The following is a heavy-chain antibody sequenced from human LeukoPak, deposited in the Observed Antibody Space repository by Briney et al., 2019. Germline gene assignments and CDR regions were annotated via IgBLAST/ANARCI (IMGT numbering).Heavy chain of an antibody. D-gene: IGHD2-2*01. CDR2: INPSSGGT. J-gene: IGHJ4*02. CDR1: GYTFTGYY. V-gene: IGHV1-2*02. CDR3: AREGDPYIVVVPAATGY. Sequence: ASVKVSCKASGYTFTGYYMHWVRQAPGQGHEWMGWINPSSGGTNYAQKFQGRVTMTRDTSISTAYMELSRLRSDDTAVYYCAREGDPYIVVVPAATGYWGQGTLVTVSS.